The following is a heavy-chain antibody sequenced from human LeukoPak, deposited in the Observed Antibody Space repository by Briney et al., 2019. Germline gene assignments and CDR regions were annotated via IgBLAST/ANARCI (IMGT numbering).Heavy chain of an antibody. CDR2: ISGSGGST. CDR1: GFTFSNYA. D-gene: IGHD6-19*01. J-gene: IGHJ4*02. V-gene: IGHV3-23*01. Sequence: GGSLRLSCAAFGFTFSNYAMSWVRQAPGKGLEWVSVISGSGGSTYYADSVKGRFTIFRDKSRNTLYLQLNSLRAEDTAVYYCAKGGWIPYHFDYWGQGSLVTVSS. CDR3: AKGGWIPYHFDY.